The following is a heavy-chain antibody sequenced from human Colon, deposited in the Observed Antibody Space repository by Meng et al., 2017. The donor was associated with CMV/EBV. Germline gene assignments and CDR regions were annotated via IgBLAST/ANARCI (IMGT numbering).Heavy chain of an antibody. Sequence: GESLKISCAASGFTFNNYAMNWVRRAPGKGLEWVGGISAGGESTYYVDSVKGRFTISRDNSKNALDLDMTSLRAEDTALYYCASGKPIITGGPWRDTFNMWGQGTMVTVSS. CDR2: ISAGGEST. D-gene: IGHD1-20*01. V-gene: IGHV3-23*01. J-gene: IGHJ3*02. CDR1: GFTFNNYA. CDR3: ASGKPIITGGPWRDTFNM.